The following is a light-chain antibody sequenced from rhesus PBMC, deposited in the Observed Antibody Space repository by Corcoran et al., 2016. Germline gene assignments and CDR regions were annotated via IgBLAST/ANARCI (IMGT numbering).Light chain of an antibody. V-gene: IGKV1-25*02. J-gene: IGKJ2*01. CDR3: QHYYSTPYS. CDR2: AAS. CDR1: QGISNY. Sequence: DIQMTQSPSSLSASVGDRVTITCRASQGISNYFAWYQQKQGETPKLLIYAASGLQSGIPSRFSGSGSGTDFTLTVSSLQSEDFTTYYCQHYYSTPYSFSQGTKVEIK.